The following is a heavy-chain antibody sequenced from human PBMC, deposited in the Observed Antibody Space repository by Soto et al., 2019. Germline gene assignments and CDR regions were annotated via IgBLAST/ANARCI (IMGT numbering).Heavy chain of an antibody. V-gene: IGHV4-59*01. CDR3: ARGIGYYDFWSGYTWFDP. CDR2: IYYSGST. CDR1: GGSISSYY. D-gene: IGHD3-3*01. Sequence: LSLTCTVSGGSISSYYWSWIRQPPGKGLEWIGYIYYSGSTNYNPSLRSRVTISVDTSKNQFSLKLSSVTAADTAVYYCARGIGYYDFWSGYTWFDPWGQGTLVTVSS. J-gene: IGHJ5*02.